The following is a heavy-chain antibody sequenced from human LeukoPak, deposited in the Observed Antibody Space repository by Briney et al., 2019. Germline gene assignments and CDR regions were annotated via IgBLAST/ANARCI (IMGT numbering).Heavy chain of an antibody. CDR2: IIPIFGTA. D-gene: IGHD3-10*01. J-gene: IGHJ4*02. CDR3: ARYYYGSGNLDY. V-gene: IGHV1-69*13. Sequence: SVKVSCKASGGTFSSYAISWVRQAPGQGLEWMGGIIPIFGTANYAQKFQGRVTITADESTSTAYMELSSLRSEDTAVYYCARYYYGSGNLDYWGQGTLVTVSS. CDR1: GGTFSSYA.